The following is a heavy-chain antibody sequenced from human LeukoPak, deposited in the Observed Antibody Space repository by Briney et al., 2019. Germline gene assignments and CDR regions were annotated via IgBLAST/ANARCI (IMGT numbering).Heavy chain of an antibody. CDR1: GGSISNFY. D-gene: IGHD4-23*01. CDR3: ARNHGGWFDS. CDR2: IYYSGTT. Sequence: SETLSLTCTVSGGSISNFYWSWIRQPPGKGLEWIGYIYYSGTTKYNPSLKSRVTISVDTSKNQFSLKLNSVTAADTAVYYCARNHGGWFDSWGQGTLVTVSS. V-gene: IGHV4-59*01. J-gene: IGHJ5*01.